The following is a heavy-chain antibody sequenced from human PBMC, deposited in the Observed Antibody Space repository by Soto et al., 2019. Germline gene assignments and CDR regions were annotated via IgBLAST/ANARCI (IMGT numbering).Heavy chain of an antibody. CDR3: ARDALYSGYDWRPYYFDY. CDR1: GGTFSSYP. D-gene: IGHD5-12*01. V-gene: IGHV1-69*04. J-gene: IGHJ4*02. Sequence: GASVKVSCKASGGTFSSYPISWVRQAPGQGLEWMGRIIPILGIANYAQKFLGRVTITADKSTTTAYMELSSLRSEDTAVYYCARDALYSGYDWRPYYFDYWGQGTLVTVSS. CDR2: IIPILGIA.